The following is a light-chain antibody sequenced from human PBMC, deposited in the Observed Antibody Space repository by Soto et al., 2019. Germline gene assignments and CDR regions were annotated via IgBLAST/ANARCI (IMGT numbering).Light chain of an antibody. CDR1: QSISSW. Sequence: DIQMTQFPSTLSASVGDRVTNTCRASQSISSWLAWYQQKPGKAPKLLIYDASNLESGVPSRFSGSGSGTDFTLTISSLQPDDFATYYCQQYHSYPWTFAQGTKVDIK. CDR2: DAS. J-gene: IGKJ1*01. CDR3: QQYHSYPWT. V-gene: IGKV1-5*01.